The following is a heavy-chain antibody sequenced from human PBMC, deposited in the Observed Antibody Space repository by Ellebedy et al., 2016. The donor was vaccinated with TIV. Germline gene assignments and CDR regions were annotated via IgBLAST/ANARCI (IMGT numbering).Heavy chain of an antibody. CDR3: VRGNEQLGRWGAFDY. J-gene: IGHJ4*02. CDR1: GFIFTSYT. CDR2: IWYDGSNK. Sequence: GESLKISXEASGFIFTSYTLHWVRQAPGKGLEWVAVIWYDGSNKYYADSVKGRFTISRDNSKNTLYLQMNSLRAEDTAVYYCVRGNEQLGRWGAFDYWGQGTLVTVSS. D-gene: IGHD6-6*01. V-gene: IGHV3-33*08.